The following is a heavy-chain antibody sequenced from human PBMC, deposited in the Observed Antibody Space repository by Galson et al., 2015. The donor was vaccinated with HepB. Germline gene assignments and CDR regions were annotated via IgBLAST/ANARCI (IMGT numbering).Heavy chain of an antibody. CDR1: GYTFTSYG. CDR2: ISAYNRNT. V-gene: IGHV1-18*01. Sequence: SVKVSCKASGYTFTSYGISWVRQAPGQGLEWMGWISAYNRNTNYAPKLQGRVTMTTDTSTSTAYVELRSLRSDDTAVYYCASARYNWNYWGQGTLVTVSS. J-gene: IGHJ4*02. D-gene: IGHD1-20*01. CDR3: ASARYNWNY.